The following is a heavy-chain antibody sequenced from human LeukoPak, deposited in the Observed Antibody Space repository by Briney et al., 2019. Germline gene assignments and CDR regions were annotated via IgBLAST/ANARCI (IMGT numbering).Heavy chain of an antibody. D-gene: IGHD6-13*01. CDR1: GYTFTSYY. CDR2: INPSGGST. J-gene: IGHJ4*02. V-gene: IGHV1-46*01. Sequence: ASVKVSCKASGYTFTSYYMHWVRQAPRQGLEWMGIINPSGGSTSYAQKFQGRVTMTRDTSTSTVYMELSSLRSEDTAVYYCARDMQQLDPEDYWGQGTLVTVSS. CDR3: ARDMQQLDPEDY.